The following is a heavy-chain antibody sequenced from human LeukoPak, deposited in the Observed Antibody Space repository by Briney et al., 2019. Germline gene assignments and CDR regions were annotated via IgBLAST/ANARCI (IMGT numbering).Heavy chain of an antibody. D-gene: IGHD2-2*01. CDR3: ARDALTVPAADDAFDI. J-gene: IGHJ3*02. V-gene: IGHV4-59*12. CDR2: IYYSGST. Sequence: SETLSLTCTVSGGSISSYYWSWIRQPPGKGLEWIGYIYYSGSTNYNPSLKSRVTMSVDTSKNQFSLKLSSVTAADTAVYYCARDALTVPAADDAFDIWGQGTMVTVSS. CDR1: GGSISSYY.